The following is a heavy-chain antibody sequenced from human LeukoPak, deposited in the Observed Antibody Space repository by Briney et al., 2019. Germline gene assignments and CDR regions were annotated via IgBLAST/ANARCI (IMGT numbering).Heavy chain of an antibody. J-gene: IGHJ4*02. CDR1: EFSFSRSW. CDR2: IKQDGSAK. Sequence: QPGGSLRLSCAASEFSFSRSWMNRVRQAPGKGLEWVANIKQDGSAKYYVDSVEGRFTISRDNAKNSLYLQMNSLRAEDTAVYYCGGGGYWGQGIQVTVSS. CDR3: GGGGY. V-gene: IGHV3-7*05. D-gene: IGHD6-25*01.